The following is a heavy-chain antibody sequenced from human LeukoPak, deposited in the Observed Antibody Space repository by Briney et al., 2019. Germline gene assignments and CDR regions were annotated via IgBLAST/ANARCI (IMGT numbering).Heavy chain of an antibody. J-gene: IGHJ6*03. Sequence: GGSLRLSCAASGFTFSSYEMNWVRQAPGKGLEWVSYISSSGSTIYYADSVKGRFTISRDNAKNSLYLQMNSPRTEDTALYHCARVGGPSHYGGETYYMDVWGKGTTVTISS. D-gene: IGHD4-23*01. CDR1: GFTFSSYE. CDR2: ISSSGSTI. CDR3: ARVGGPSHYGGETYYMDV. V-gene: IGHV3-48*03.